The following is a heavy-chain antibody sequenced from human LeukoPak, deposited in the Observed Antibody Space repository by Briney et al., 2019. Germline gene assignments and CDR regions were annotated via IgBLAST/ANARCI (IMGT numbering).Heavy chain of an antibody. D-gene: IGHD3-22*01. CDR3: ARAPGSGYSYYYGMDV. V-gene: IGHV3-23*01. J-gene: IGHJ6*02. CDR2: ISGSGGST. CDR1: GFTFSSYA. Sequence: GGSLRLSCAASGFTFSSYAMSWVRQAPGKGLEWVSAISGSGGSTYYADSVKGRFTISRDNSKNTLYLQMNSLRAEDTAVYYCARAPGSGYSYYYGMDVWGQGTTVTVSS.